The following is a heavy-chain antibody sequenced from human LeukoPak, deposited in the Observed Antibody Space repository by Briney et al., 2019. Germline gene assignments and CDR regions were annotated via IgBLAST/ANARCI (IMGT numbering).Heavy chain of an antibody. CDR3: ARRFTMIVVIPEDYFDY. D-gene: IGHD3-22*01. CDR1: GGSISSSSYY. J-gene: IGHJ4*02. V-gene: IGHV4-39*01. CDR2: IYYSWST. Sequence: KPSETLSLTCTVSGGSISSSSYYWGWIRQPPGKGLEWIGSIYYSWSTYYNPSLKSRVTISVDTSKNQFSLKLSSVTAADTAVYYCARRFTMIVVIPEDYFDYWGQGTLVTVSS.